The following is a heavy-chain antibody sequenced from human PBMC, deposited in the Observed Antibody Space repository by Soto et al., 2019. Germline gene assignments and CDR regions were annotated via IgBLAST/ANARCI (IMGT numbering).Heavy chain of an antibody. V-gene: IGHV3-23*01. D-gene: IGHD3-3*01. Sequence: GGSLRRSWAASGFTVSDCVMSWVRQAPGKGLEWVSGISASGGSSYDVDSVRGRFTISRDNSKNTLFLQINSLTDEDTAVYYCAKGGDYWSGFSPDWGQGTLVTVSS. J-gene: IGHJ4*02. CDR3: AKGGDYWSGFSPD. CDR1: GFTVSDCV. CDR2: ISASGGSS.